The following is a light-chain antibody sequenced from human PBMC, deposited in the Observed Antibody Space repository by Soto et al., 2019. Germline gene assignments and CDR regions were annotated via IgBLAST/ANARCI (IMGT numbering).Light chain of an antibody. J-gene: IGKJ4*01. Sequence: EVVLTQSPATLSLSPGDRATLSCRASQSVSHALAWYQQKPGQAPRLLIYDASNRATGIPARFSGSGSGTEFILTISSLQSEDFAIYYCQQYNNWLLTFGGGTKV. CDR3: QQYNNWLLT. V-gene: IGKV3-11*01. CDR2: DAS. CDR1: QSVSHA.